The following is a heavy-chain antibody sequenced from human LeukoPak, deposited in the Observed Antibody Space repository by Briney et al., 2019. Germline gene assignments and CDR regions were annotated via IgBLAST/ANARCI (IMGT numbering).Heavy chain of an antibody. Sequence: GGSLRLSCAASGFTFSSYAMSWVRQAPGKGLEWVSAISGSGGSTYYADSVKGRFTISRDNSKNTLYLQMNSLRAEDTAIYYCAKGMSDTSMFAFDYWGQGTPVTVSS. V-gene: IGHV3-23*01. CDR1: GFTFSSYA. D-gene: IGHD5-18*01. CDR2: ISGSGGST. J-gene: IGHJ4*02. CDR3: AKGMSDTSMFAFDY.